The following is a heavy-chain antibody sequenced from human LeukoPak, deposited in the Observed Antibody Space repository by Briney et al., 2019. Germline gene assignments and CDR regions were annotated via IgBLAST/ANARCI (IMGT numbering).Heavy chain of an antibody. CDR3: AKWDEQQLDAFDI. J-gene: IGHJ3*02. CDR2: ISGSGGST. D-gene: IGHD6-13*01. V-gene: IGHV3-23*01. CDR1: GFTFSSYA. Sequence: GGSLRLSCAASGFTFSSYAMSWVRQAPGEGLEWVSAISGSGGSTYYADSVKGRFTISRDNSKNTLYLQMNSLRAEDTAVYYCAKWDEQQLDAFDIWGQGTMVTVSS.